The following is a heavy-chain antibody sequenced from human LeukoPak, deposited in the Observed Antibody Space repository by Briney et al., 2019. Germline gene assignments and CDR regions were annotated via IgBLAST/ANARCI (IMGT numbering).Heavy chain of an antibody. V-gene: IGHV1-2*06. Sequence: ASVKVSCKASGYTLTGYYMHWVRQAPGQGLEWMGRINPNSGGTNYAQKFQGRVTMTRDTSISTAYMELSRLRSDDTAVYYCARGRLIAAGNWFDPWGQGTLVTVSS. D-gene: IGHD6-13*01. CDR3: ARGRLIAAGNWFDP. CDR1: GYTLTGYY. J-gene: IGHJ5*02. CDR2: INPNSGGT.